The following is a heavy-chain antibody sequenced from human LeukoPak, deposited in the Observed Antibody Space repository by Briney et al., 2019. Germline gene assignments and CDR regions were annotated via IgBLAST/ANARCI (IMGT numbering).Heavy chain of an antibody. CDR1: GFTFSSYA. CDR3: ARVGDHFHWNLDL. J-gene: IGHJ2*01. D-gene: IGHD3-3*02. Sequence: GGSLRLSCAASGFTFSSYAMNWVRQAPGKGLEWVSAISASGGSTYYADSVKGRFTISRDTSKNTVSLQMNSLRAEDTAVYFCARVGDHFHWNLDLWGRGTLVTVSS. V-gene: IGHV3-23*01. CDR2: ISASGGST.